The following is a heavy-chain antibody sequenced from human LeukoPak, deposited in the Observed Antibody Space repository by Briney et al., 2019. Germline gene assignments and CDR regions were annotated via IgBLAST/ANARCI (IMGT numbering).Heavy chain of an antibody. CDR3: ARDIFYSNGYYGMDV. D-gene: IGHD4-11*01. Sequence: GGSLRLSCAASGFTFSSYRMNWVRQAPGKGLEWVSSISSSSDYIYYGRFTISRDSAKNSLYLQMNSLRAEDTAVYYCARDIFYSNGYYGMDVWGQGTMVTVSS. CDR1: GFTFSSYR. J-gene: IGHJ6*02. V-gene: IGHV3-21*01. CDR2: ISSSSDYI.